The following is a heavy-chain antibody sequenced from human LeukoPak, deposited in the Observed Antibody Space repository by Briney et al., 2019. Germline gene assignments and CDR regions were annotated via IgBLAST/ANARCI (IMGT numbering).Heavy chain of an antibody. Sequence: ASVKVSCKASGYTFSGTGWYLYWLRQAPGQGLECMGWIYPYTGATHYAQKFQGRVAMTRDTSISTAYMELSRLRPDDTAVYYCARAGYDFWSGYYLESYYYYYYMDVWGKGTTVTVSS. CDR3: ARAGYDFWSGYYLESYYYYYYMDV. D-gene: IGHD3-3*01. J-gene: IGHJ6*03. CDR1: GYTFSGTGWY. CDR2: IYPYTGAT. V-gene: IGHV1-2*02.